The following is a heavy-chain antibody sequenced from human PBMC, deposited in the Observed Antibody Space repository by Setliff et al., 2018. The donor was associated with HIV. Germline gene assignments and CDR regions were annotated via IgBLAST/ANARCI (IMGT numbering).Heavy chain of an antibody. CDR2: IYPGDSET. Sequence: ESLKISCKGSGYWFTSHWIAWVHQMPGKGLDWMGIIYPGDSETRYSPSFQCKVTLSADKTVSTAYLQWSSLKPSDTAMYYCAGEIRTIEGGALDIWGQGTLVAVSS. CDR1: GYWFTSHW. CDR3: AGEIRTIEGGALDI. D-gene: IGHD1-1*01. V-gene: IGHV5-51*07. J-gene: IGHJ3*02.